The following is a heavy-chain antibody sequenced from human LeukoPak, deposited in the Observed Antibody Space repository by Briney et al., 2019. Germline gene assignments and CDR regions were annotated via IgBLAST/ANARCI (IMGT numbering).Heavy chain of an antibody. CDR2: IYHSGST. CDR1: GYSISSGYY. J-gene: IGHJ4*01. D-gene: IGHD3-3*01. Sequence: ASETLSLTCAVSGYSISSGYYWGWIRQPPGKGLEWIGSIYHSGSTYYNPSLKSRVTMSVDTSKNQFSLKLSSVTAADTAVYYCARDFWSGYSISFDYWGQEPWSPSPQ. CDR3: ARDFWSGYSISFDY. V-gene: IGHV4-38-2*02.